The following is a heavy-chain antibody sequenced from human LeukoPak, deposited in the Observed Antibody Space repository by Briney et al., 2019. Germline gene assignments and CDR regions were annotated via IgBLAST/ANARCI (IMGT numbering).Heavy chain of an antibody. CDR3: ARDATTVTTDGYFHYYGMDV. CDR2: ISARGGVT. D-gene: IGHD4-17*01. J-gene: IGHJ6*02. Sequence: GGSLRLSCAASGFPFSSYAINWVRQAPGKGLEWVSSISARGGVTYYAESVKGRFTISRDNSKNPLYLQMDSLSAEDTAVYYCARDATTVTTDGYFHYYGMDVWGQGTTVTVSS. CDR1: GFPFSSYA. V-gene: IGHV3-23*01.